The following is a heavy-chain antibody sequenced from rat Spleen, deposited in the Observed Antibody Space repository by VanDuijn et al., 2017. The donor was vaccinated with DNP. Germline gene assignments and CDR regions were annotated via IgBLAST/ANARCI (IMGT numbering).Heavy chain of an antibody. V-gene: IGHV5-7*01. Sequence: EVQLVESGGGLVQPGNSLKLSCAASGFTFSDYAMAWVRQSPKKGLEWVATIIYDGSSTYYRDSVKGRFTISRDNAKSTLYLQMDSLRSEDTATYYFATHVGADYAMDAWGQGTSVTVSS. CDR1: GFTFSDYA. D-gene: IGHD5-1*01. J-gene: IGHJ4*01. CDR3: ATHVGADYAMDA. CDR2: IIYDGSST.